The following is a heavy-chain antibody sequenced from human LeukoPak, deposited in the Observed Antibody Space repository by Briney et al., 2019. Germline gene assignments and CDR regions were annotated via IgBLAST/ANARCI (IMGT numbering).Heavy chain of an antibody. CDR1: GGSISSGSYY. CDR2: MHSSGRT. V-gene: IGHV4-61*02. Sequence: SETLSLTCTVSGGSISSGSYYWSWIRQPAGTGLEWIGRMHSSGRTSYNPSLKSRVTISVDTSKNQFSLKLSSVTAADTAVYYCARVVYDSSGYYWVWFDPWGQGTLVTVSS. CDR3: ARVVYDSSGYYWVWFDP. D-gene: IGHD3-22*01. J-gene: IGHJ5*02.